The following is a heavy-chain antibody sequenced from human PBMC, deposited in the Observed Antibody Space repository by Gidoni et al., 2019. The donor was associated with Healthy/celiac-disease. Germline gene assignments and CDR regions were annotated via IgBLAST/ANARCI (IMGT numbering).Heavy chain of an antibody. Sequence: QVQLQESGPGLVKPSETLSLTCTVSGGSISSYYWSWIRQPPGKGLEGIGYMYYSGSTHYNPSLKSRVTISVDTSKNQFSLKLTSVTAADTAVYYCARRADFWSGYFDYWGLGTLVTVSS. J-gene: IGHJ4*02. CDR3: ARRADFWSGYFDY. CDR1: GGSISSYY. CDR2: MYYSGST. D-gene: IGHD3-3*01. V-gene: IGHV4-59*08.